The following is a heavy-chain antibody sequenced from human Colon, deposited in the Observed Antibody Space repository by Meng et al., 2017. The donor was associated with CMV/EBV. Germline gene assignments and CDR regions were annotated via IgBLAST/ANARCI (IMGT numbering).Heavy chain of an antibody. Sequence: SLELSCSTSGFTFSSYSLNWVRQAPGKGLEWVSSITHTSDTYYADSLKGRFTLSRDNAQNSVYLQMDSLTAEDTAIYYCARGWPPDYWGQGTLVTVSS. J-gene: IGHJ4*02. CDR2: ITHTSDT. V-gene: IGHV3-21*06. D-gene: IGHD6-13*01. CDR1: GFTFSSYS. CDR3: ARGWPPDY.